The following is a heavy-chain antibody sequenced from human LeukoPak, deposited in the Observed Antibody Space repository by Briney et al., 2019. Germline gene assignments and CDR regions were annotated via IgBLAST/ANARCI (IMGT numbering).Heavy chain of an antibody. CDR2: IPYDGSNK. CDR3: ARGSGYYYGMDV. V-gene: IGHV3-30-3*01. Sequence: GGSLRLSCAASGFTFSSYAMHWVRQAPGKGLEWVAVIPYDGSNKYYADSVKGRFTISRDNSKNTLYLQMNSLRADDTAVYYCARGSGYYYGMDVWGQGTTVTVSS. D-gene: IGHD3-22*01. CDR1: GFTFSSYA. J-gene: IGHJ6*02.